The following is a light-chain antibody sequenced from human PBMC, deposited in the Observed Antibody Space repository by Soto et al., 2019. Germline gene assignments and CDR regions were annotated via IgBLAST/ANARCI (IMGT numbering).Light chain of an antibody. CDR2: GAS. CDR1: QSVSSN. J-gene: IGKJ2*01. V-gene: IGKV3-15*01. CDR3: QQYNNWPHS. Sequence: EIVMTQSPATLSSSPGQRATLSCRASQSVSSNLAWYQQILGQAPRLLISGASTRATGIPARFTGSGSGTEFTLTISSLQSEDFAVYYCQQYNNWPHSFGQGTKVDIK.